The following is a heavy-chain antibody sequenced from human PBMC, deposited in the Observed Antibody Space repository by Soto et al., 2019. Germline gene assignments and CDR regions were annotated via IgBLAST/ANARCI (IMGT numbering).Heavy chain of an antibody. J-gene: IGHJ3*02. CDR2: IYHTGST. Sequence: SETLSLTCTVSGGSINMYYWSWIRQPPGKGLEWIGYIYHTGSTNYNPSLKSRVTMSVGTSKTQFSLRPSSVTAADTAVYYCARGGRGNSYGRDPFDIWGQGTMVTVSS. CDR3: ARGGRGNSYGRDPFDI. CDR1: GGSINMYY. V-gene: IGHV4-59*01. D-gene: IGHD5-18*01.